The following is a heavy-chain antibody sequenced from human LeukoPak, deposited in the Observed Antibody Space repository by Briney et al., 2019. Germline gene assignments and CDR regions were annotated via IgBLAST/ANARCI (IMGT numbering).Heavy chain of an antibody. Sequence: GRSLRLSCAASGFTSSDYNMHWVRQAPGKGLDWVALMSPDGNKKYYADSVKGRFTISRDNSKNTVDLQLNSLRAEDTAVYYCARDLIGRYTFDYCGQGTLVTVSS. D-gene: IGHD3-10*01. CDR3: ARDLIGRYTFDY. V-gene: IGHV3-30-3*01. CDR2: MSPDGNKK. J-gene: IGHJ4*02. CDR1: GFTSSDYN.